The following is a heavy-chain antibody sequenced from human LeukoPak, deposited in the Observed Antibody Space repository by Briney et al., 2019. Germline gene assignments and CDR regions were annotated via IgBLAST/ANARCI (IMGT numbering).Heavy chain of an antibody. CDR3: ATGVRYFDY. D-gene: IGHD3-10*01. V-gene: IGHV3-48*02. CDR2: ISSSSTTI. J-gene: IGHJ4*02. Sequence: PGGSLRLSCAASGFTFSSYSMNWVRQALGKGLEWISYISSSSTTIYYADSVKGRFTISRDNAKSSLFLQMNSLRDEDTAVYYCATGVRYFDYWGQGTLVTVSS. CDR1: GFTFSSYS.